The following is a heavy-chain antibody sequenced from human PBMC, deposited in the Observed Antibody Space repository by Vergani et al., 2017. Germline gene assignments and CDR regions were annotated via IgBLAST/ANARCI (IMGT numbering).Heavy chain of an antibody. V-gene: IGHV1-8*02. J-gene: IGHJ6*03. CDR3: ARRGLNFDHSFYYLDV. CDR1: GYSFTSYD. D-gene: IGHD3-9*01. CDR2: MNPHSGNT. Sequence: QVQLVQSASEVQKPGASVKVSCKTSGYSFTSYDIHWVRQAAGQGLEWMGWMNPHSGNTGYEQKFQGRVTLTRNAAISTAYMELTDLRSDDTAVYYCARRGLNFDHSFYYLDVWGKGTSVTVSS.